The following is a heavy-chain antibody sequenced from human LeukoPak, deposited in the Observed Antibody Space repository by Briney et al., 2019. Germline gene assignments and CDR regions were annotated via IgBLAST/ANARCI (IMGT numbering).Heavy chain of an antibody. V-gene: IGHV3-20*04. D-gene: IGHD4-17*01. J-gene: IGHJ6*03. Sequence: GGSLRLSCAASGFTFDDYGMSWVRQAPGEGLEWVSSIKWNGGSTGYADSVKGRFTISRDNAKNSLYLQMNSLRVEDTAVYYCARDATTELGTVYMDVWGKGTTVTISS. CDR2: IKWNGGST. CDR3: ARDATTELGTVYMDV. CDR1: GFTFDDYG.